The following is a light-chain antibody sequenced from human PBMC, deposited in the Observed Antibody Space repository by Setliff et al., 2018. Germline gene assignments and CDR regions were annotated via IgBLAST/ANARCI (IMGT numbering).Light chain of an antibody. CDR1: SSDVGGYNY. CDR2: DVS. J-gene: IGLJ1*01. V-gene: IGLV2-14*01. Sequence: QSALTQPASVSGSPGQSITISCTGTSSDVGGYNYVSWYQQHPGKAPKLMIYDVSKRPSGVSNRFSGSKSGNTASLTISGRQAEDEADYYCSSYTSSSTPDVFGTGTKVTVL. CDR3: SSYTSSSTPDV.